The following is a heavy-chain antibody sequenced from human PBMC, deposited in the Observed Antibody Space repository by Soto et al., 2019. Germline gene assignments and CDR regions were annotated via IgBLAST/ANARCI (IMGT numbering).Heavy chain of an antibody. CDR2: IRDNGSNK. Sequence: PGGSLRLSCGGSGFTFSTYALPWVRQAPGKGLEWVSSIRDNGSNKYYADSVKGRFTISRDNSKNTLYLQMNSLRVNDTAKYYCGNHYRGYGVRYYDHGMELRGQGSTVPV. CDR1: GFTFSTYA. V-gene: IGHV3-30*02. CDR3: GNHYRGYGVRYYDHGMEL. J-gene: IGHJ6*02. D-gene: IGHD3-16*01.